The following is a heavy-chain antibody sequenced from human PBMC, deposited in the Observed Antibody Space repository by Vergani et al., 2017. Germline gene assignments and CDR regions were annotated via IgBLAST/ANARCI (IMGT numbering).Heavy chain of an antibody. CDR2: VIPIFGTA. J-gene: IGHJ4*02. CDR3: AGGCADYGSGSYAVDY. CDR1: GGTFSSYA. Sequence: QVQLVQSGAEVKKPGSSVKVSCKASGGTFSSYAISWVRQAPGQVLEWLGRVIPIFGTANYAQKFQGRVTTTADESTRTAYMELSSLRSEATAVYYCAGGCADYGSGSYAVDYWGQGTLVTVSS. V-gene: IGHV1-69*13. D-gene: IGHD3-10*01.